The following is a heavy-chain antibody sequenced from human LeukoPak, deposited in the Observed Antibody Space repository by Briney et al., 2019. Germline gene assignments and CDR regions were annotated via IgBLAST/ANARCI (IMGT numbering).Heavy chain of an antibody. CDR2: ISSSSSYI. Sequence: GGSLRLSCAASGFTFSSYSMNWVRPAPGKGLEWVSSISSSSSYIYYADSVKGRFTLSRDNVKNSLCLQMKRLRAEDTAVYYCAREGGYGDTTAAFDIWGQGTMVTVSS. D-gene: IGHD4-17*01. CDR3: AREGGYGDTTAAFDI. CDR1: GFTFSSYS. V-gene: IGHV3-21*01. J-gene: IGHJ3*02.